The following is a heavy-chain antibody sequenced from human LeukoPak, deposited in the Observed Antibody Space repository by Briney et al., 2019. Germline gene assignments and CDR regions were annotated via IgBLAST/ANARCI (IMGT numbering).Heavy chain of an antibody. CDR2: ISSSSSTI. Sequence: GGSLRLSCAASGFTFNSYSMNWVRQAPGKGLEWVSYISSSSSTIYYADSVKGRFTISRDNAKNSLYLQMNSLRAEDTAVYYCAREGTEAVAYFDYWGQGTLVTVSS. D-gene: IGHD6-19*01. V-gene: IGHV3-48*04. CDR1: GFTFNSYS. CDR3: AREGTEAVAYFDY. J-gene: IGHJ4*02.